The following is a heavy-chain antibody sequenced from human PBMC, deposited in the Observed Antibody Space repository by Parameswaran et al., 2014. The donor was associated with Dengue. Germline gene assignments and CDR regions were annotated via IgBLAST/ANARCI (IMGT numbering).Heavy chain of an antibody. V-gene: IGHV4-4*07. Sequence: GSLRLSCTVSGVSISSYYWSWIRQPAGKGLEWIGRIYPGGSSDYNPSLKSRVTMSVDTSKNQFSLKLSSVTAADTAVYYCAKAPFSSGWYETFDFWGQGTLVTVSS. CDR3: AKAPFSSGWYETFDF. D-gene: IGHD6-19*01. CDR1: GVSISSYY. CDR2: IYPGGSS. J-gene: IGHJ4*02.